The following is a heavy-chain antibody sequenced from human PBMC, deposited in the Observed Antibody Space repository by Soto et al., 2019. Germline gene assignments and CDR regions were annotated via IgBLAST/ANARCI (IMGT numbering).Heavy chain of an antibody. CDR3: ARGPSIAVAGKGNYFDY. V-gene: IGHV1-2*02. D-gene: IGHD6-19*01. CDR1: GYTFTSYY. CDR2: INPNSGGT. Sequence: GASVKVSCKASGYTFTSYYMHWVRQAPGQGLEWMGWINPNSGGTNYAQKFQGRVTMTRDTSISTAYMELSRLRSDDTAVYYCARGPSIAVAGKGNYFDYWGQGTLVTVSS. J-gene: IGHJ4*02.